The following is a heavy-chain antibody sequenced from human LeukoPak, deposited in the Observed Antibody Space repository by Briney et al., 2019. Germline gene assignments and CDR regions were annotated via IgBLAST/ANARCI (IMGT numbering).Heavy chain of an antibody. V-gene: IGHV3-7*02. J-gene: IGHJ4*02. CDR1: GVMFPSYW. CDR2: IKQDGSEK. D-gene: IGHD2-21*02. Sequence: GGSLRLSCAASGVMFPSYWMTWVRQAPGKGLEWVANIKQDGSEKYYVDSVKGRFTISRDNAKNSLFLQMNSLRDEDTSVYYCARAVTVVTRGGLVFDYWGQGTLVTVSS. CDR3: ARAVTVVTRGGLVFDY.